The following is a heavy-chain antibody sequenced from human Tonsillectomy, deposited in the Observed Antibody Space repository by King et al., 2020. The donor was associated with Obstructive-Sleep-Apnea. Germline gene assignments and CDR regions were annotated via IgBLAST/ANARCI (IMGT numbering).Heavy chain of an antibody. V-gene: IGHV3-7*01. CDR3: ARDQGDFDY. CDR2: IKQDGSGK. J-gene: IGHJ4*02. Sequence: VQLVESGGGLVQPGGSLRLSCAASGFSFSSYWMSWVRQAPGKGLEWGANIKQDGSGKYYVDSVKGRFTISRDNAKDSLCLQLNSLRAEDTAVYYCARDQGDFDYWGQGTLVTVS. CDR1: GFSFSSYW.